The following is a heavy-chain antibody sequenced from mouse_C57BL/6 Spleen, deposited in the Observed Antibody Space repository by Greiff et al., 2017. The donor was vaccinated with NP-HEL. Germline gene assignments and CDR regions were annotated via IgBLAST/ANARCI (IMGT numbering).Heavy chain of an antibody. CDR3: ARSRYYGSVYWYFDV. J-gene: IGHJ1*03. CDR1: GYTFTDYY. CDR2: INPNNGGT. V-gene: IGHV1-26*01. Sequence: EVQLQQSGPELVKPGASVKISCKASGYTFTDYYMNWVKQSHGKSLEWIGDINPNNGGTSYNQKFKGKATLTVDKSSSTAYMELRSLTSEDSAVYYCARSRYYGSVYWYFDVGGTGTTVTVSS. D-gene: IGHD1-1*01.